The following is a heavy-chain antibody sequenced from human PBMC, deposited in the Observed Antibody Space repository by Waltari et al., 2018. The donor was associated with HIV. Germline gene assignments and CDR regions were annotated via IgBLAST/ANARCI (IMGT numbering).Heavy chain of an antibody. CDR3: AGDPWQGKTISRYYFDF. D-gene: IGHD1-1*01. CDR2: INPADDTT. CDR1: GYILTKYF. J-gene: IGHJ4*02. Sequence: QVHLVQSGADVKKPGASVTISCQTHGYILTKYFLHWVLRAPEQGLAWMGMINPADDTTISAQGFQGRRAMTRETSTTTVYRELNSLTSEETAMYFCAGDPWQGKTISRYYFDFWGQGTMVTVSS. V-gene: IGHV1-46*01.